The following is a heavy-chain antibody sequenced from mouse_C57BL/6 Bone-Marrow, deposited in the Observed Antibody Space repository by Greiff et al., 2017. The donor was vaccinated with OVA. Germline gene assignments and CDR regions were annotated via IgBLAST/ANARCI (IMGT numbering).Heavy chain of an antibody. J-gene: IGHJ4*01. Sequence: EVQLVESGGGLVKPGGSLKLSCAASGFTFSDYGMHWVRQAPEKGLEWVAYISSGSSTIYYADTVKGRFTISRDNAKNTLFLQMTSLRSEDTAMYYCARPSITTVVATRAMDYWGQGTSVTVSS. CDR3: ARPSITTVVATRAMDY. CDR1: GFTFSDYG. V-gene: IGHV5-17*01. CDR2: ISSGSSTI. D-gene: IGHD1-1*01.